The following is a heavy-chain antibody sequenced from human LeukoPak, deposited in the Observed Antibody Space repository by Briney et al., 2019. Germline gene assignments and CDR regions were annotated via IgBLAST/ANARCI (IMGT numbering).Heavy chain of an antibody. Sequence: GGSLRLSCAASGFTFDDYAMHWVRQAPGKGLEWVSGILRNSGSIGYADSVKGRFTISRDDAKNSLYLQMNSLRVEDMALYYCVKDGGRDTAAAYYWGQGTLVSVSS. D-gene: IGHD6-13*01. V-gene: IGHV3-9*03. J-gene: IGHJ4*02. CDR2: ILRNSGSI. CDR3: VKDGGRDTAAAYY. CDR1: GFTFDDYA.